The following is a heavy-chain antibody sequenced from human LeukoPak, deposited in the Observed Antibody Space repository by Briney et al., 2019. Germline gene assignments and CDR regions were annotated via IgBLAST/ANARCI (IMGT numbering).Heavy chain of an antibody. CDR1: GANFSTSS. CDR2: VIPTLEVA. Sequence: SVKVSCKASGANFSTSSFSWVRQAPGQGLEWMGRVIPTLEVAHYAQKFQGRVTITADKSTSTTYMELSSLRSEDTAIYFCARVVYHDSSPYFARSIPTADYWGQGTLVTVSS. J-gene: IGHJ4*02. V-gene: IGHV1-69*04. D-gene: IGHD3-22*01. CDR3: ARVVYHDSSPYFARSIPTADY.